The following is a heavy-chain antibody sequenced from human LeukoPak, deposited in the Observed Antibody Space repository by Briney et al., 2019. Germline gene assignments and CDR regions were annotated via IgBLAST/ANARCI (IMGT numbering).Heavy chain of an antibody. V-gene: IGHV3-23*01. J-gene: IGHJ4*02. CDR2: IGGRGPTT. Sequence: GGSLSLSCAASGFTFSTDAMSWVRQAPAKGLEWGSTIGGRGPTTDYEDSLQSRFTISRDNSKNTLYLKMSNLRAADTAVYYCARGFLGGTDQYFDCSGQGTLVTVSS. CDR1: GFTFSTDA. CDR3: ARGFLGGTDQYFDC. D-gene: IGHD6-19*01.